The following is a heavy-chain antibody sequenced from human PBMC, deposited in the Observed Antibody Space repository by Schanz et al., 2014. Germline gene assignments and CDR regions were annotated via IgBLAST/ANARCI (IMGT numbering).Heavy chain of an antibody. CDR1: GFTFSRYW. CDR2: LNFDETYT. D-gene: IGHD5-18*01. CDR3: ARGGADSAMAHEY. V-gene: IGHV3-74*01. J-gene: IGHJ4*02. Sequence: DVQLVESGGELIQPGGSLRLSCEASGFTFSRYWMHWVRQAPGKGLEWVSRLNFDETYTSYADSVKGRFTISRDNAKNPVYLQMTSLRVEDKAVYYCARGGADSAMAHEYWGRGTLVTVSS.